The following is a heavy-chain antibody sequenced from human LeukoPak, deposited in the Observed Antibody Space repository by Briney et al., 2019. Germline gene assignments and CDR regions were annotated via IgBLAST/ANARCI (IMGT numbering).Heavy chain of an antibody. CDR2: INHSGST. Sequence: SETLSLTCTVSGGSFSGYYWSWIRQPPGKGLEWIGEINHSGSTNYNPSLKSRVTISVDTSKNQFSLKLSSVTAADTAVYYCARGPYSSGWYKDPPFDYWGQGTLVTVSS. D-gene: IGHD6-19*01. V-gene: IGHV4-34*01. J-gene: IGHJ4*02. CDR1: GGSFSGYY. CDR3: ARGPYSSGWYKDPPFDY.